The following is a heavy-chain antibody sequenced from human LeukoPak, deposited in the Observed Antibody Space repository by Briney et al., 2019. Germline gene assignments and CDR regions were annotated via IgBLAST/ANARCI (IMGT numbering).Heavy chain of an antibody. V-gene: IGHV4-59*04. J-gene: IGHJ4*02. D-gene: IGHD6-13*01. CDR2: IYYSGST. CDR1: GGSISSYY. Sequence: SETLSLTCTVSGGSISSYYWSWIRQPPGKGPEWIGYIYYSGSTYYNPSLKSRVTISVDTSKNQFSLKLSSVTAADTAVYYCARSIAAAGTDYWGQGTLVTVSS. CDR3: ARSIAAAGTDY.